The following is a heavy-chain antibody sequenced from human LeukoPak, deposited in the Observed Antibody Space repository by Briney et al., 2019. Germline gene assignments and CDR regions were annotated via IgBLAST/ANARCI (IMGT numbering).Heavy chain of an antibody. D-gene: IGHD2-8*01. CDR1: GYTFTSYA. J-gene: IGHJ6*02. CDR3: ARESLEGVKYYYGMDV. CDR2: IGTSSGST. V-gene: IGHV1-18*01. Sequence: ASVKVSCKASGYTFTSYAMNWVRQAPGQGLEWMGWIGTSSGSTNLAQKLQGRVTMTKDTSTSTASMELRSLTSDDTAVYYCARESLEGVKYYYGMDVWGQGTTVSVPS.